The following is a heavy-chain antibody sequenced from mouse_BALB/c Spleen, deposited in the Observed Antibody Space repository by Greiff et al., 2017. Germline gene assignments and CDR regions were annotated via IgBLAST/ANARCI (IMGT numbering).Heavy chain of an antibody. CDR1: GFNIKDTY. J-gene: IGHJ4*01. CDR3: ARSPRDYAMDY. CDR2: IDPANGNT. V-gene: IGHV14-3*02. Sequence: VQLQQSGAELVKPWASVKLSCTASGFNIKDTYMHWVKQRPEQGLEWIGRIDPANGNTKYDPKFQGKATITADTSSNTAYLQLSSLTSEDTAVYYCARSPRDYAMDYWGQGTSVTVSS.